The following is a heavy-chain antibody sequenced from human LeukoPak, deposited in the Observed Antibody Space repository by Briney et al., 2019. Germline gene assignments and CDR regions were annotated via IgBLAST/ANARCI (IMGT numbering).Heavy chain of an antibody. CDR1: GGSISSYY. J-gene: IGHJ4*02. V-gene: IGHV4-59*12. CDR2: IYYSGST. Sequence: SETLSLTCTVSGGSISSYYWSWIRQPPGKGLEWIGSIYYSGSTYYNPSLKSRVTISVDTSKNQFSLKLSSVTAADTAVYYCASPTDYYYGSGISYWGQGTLVTVSS. CDR3: ASPTDYYYGSGISY. D-gene: IGHD3-10*01.